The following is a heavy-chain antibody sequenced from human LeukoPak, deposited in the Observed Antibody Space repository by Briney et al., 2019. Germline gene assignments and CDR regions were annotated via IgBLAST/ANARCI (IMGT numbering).Heavy chain of an antibody. D-gene: IGHD5-24*01. CDR3: ARDGDGYNRLDY. Sequence: GGSLRLSCAASGFTFSSYGMHWVRQAPGKGMEWVAVIWYDGSNKYYADSVKGRFTISRDNSKNTLYLQMDSLRAEDTAVYYCARDGDGYNRLDYCGQGSLVTVYS. CDR1: GFTFSSYG. V-gene: IGHV3-33*01. CDR2: IWYDGSNK. J-gene: IGHJ4*02.